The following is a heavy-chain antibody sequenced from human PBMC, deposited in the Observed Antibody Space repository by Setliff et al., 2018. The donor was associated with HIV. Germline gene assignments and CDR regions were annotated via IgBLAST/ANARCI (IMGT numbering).Heavy chain of an antibody. CDR2: INHRGHT. CDR1: GGSFSDYY. J-gene: IGHJ4*02. V-gene: IGHV4-34*01. Sequence: TSETLSLTCAVYGGSFSDYYWTWIRQPPGKGLEWIGEINHRGHTNYIPSLRSRVTISVDTSKNHFSLTLTSVTAADTAIYYCARGRHIVATIPLDQWGQGMLVTV. CDR3: ARGRHIVATIPLDQ. D-gene: IGHD5-12*01.